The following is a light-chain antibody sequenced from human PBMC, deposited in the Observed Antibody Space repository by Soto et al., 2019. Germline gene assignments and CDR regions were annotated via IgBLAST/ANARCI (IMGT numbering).Light chain of an antibody. CDR2: STN. J-gene: IGLJ2*01. V-gene: IGLV7-43*01. CDR1: TGAVTSGHY. CDR3: LLYYGGAQPVV. Sequence: QAVVTQEPSLTVSPGGTVTFTCASSTGAVTSGHYPNWFQQKPGQAPRALIYSTNKKHSWTPARVSGSLLGGKAALTLSGVQPEDEAEYYCLLYYGGAQPVVFGGGTKLTVL.